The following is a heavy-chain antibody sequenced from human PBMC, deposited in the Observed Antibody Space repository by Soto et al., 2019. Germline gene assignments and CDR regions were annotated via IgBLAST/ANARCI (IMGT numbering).Heavy chain of an antibody. J-gene: IGHJ4*02. Sequence: EVQLLESGGGLVQPGGSLRLSCAASGFTFSDHYIDWVRQAPGKGLEWVGRSRNKAHSYTTEYAASVKGRFTVSRDNSKNSLYLQMNSLRTEDTAVYYCVRVHSGSYTFDYWGQGTLVTVSS. CDR2: SRNKAHSYTT. D-gene: IGHD1-26*01. CDR3: VRVHSGSYTFDY. V-gene: IGHV3-72*01. CDR1: GFTFSDHY.